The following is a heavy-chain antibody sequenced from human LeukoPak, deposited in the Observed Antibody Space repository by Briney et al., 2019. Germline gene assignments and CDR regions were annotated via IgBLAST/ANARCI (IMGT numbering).Heavy chain of an antibody. CDR2: IKEDGSET. CDR3: ARETPRRGETRDGYR. V-gene: IGHV3-7*01. J-gene: IGHJ4*02. CDR1: GFTFKKYW. D-gene: IGHD5-24*01. Sequence: GGSLRLSCAASGFTFKKYWMNWVRQVPGKGLECLANIKEDGSETYYADSVKGRFTVSRDNPKNLLFLQINSLRVEDTAVYYCARETPRRGETRDGYRWGQGTLVTVSS.